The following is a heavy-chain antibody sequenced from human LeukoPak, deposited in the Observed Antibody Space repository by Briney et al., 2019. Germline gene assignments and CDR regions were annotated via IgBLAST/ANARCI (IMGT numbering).Heavy chain of an antibody. CDR2: IIPIFGTA. CDR1: GGTFSSYA. Sequence: ASVKVSCKASGGTFSSYAISWVRQAPGQGLEWMRGIIPIFGTANYAQKFQGRVTITADESTSTAYMELSSLRSEDTAVYYCARTGSSWYEDWFDPWGQGTLVTVSS. J-gene: IGHJ5*02. CDR3: ARTGSSWYEDWFDP. V-gene: IGHV1-69*13. D-gene: IGHD6-13*01.